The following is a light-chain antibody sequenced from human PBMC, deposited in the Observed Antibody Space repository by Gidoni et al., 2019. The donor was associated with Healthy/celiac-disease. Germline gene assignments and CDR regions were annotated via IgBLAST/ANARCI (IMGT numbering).Light chain of an antibody. CDR2: AAS. CDR3: QQLNSI. Sequence: DIQLTQSPSFLSASVGDRVTITCRASQGISSYLAWYQQKPGKAPKLLIYAASTLQSGVPSRFSGSGSGTEFTLTISSLQPEDVATYYCQQLNSIFGQGTKLEIK. CDR1: QGISSY. V-gene: IGKV1-9*01. J-gene: IGKJ2*01.